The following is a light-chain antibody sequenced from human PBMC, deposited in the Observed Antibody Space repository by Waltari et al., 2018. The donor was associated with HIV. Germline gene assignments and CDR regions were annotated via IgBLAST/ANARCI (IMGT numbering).Light chain of an antibody. V-gene: IGLV3-19*01. CDR3: NSRDSSDNHRRV. J-gene: IGLJ3*02. CDR1: SFRRYY. Sequence: SSELTQDPAVSVALGQTVRIARQGDSFRRYYASWSQQKTGTAPVLVIYDKNNRPSGNPDRFSGSSSGNTASLTITGAQAEDEADYYCNSRDSSDNHRRVFGGGTKLTVL. CDR2: DKN.